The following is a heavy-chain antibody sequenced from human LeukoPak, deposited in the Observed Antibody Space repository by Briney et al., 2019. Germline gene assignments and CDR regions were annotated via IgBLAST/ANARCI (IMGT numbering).Heavy chain of an antibody. CDR2: IKQDASEK. Sequence: GGSLRLSCAASGFTFSNYWMSWIRQAQGKGLEWVANIKQDASEKYYVDSVKGRFTISRDNAKNSLYLQMNSLRAEDTAVYYCARGHNYVWGSYLYVGGFDIRGQGTMVTVSS. V-gene: IGHV3-7*01. CDR1: GFTFSNYW. D-gene: IGHD3-16*02. CDR3: ARGHNYVWGSYLYVGGFDI. J-gene: IGHJ3*02.